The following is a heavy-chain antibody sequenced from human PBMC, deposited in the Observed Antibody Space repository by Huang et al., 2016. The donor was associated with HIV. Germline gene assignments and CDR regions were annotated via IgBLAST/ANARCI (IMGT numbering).Heavy chain of an antibody. CDR3: ARRFSSSSGYFDY. J-gene: IGHJ4*02. Sequence: VQLVQSGAEVKKPGESLKISCKGSGYSFSSYWIAWVRQMPGKGLEWMWIIFPEDSDTTSSPSFEGQGTISADKSIGTAYLQWSSLKASDTAMYYCARRFSSSSGYFDYWGQGSLVTVSS. CDR2: IFPEDSDT. V-gene: IGHV5-51*01. CDR1: GYSFSSYW. D-gene: IGHD6-6*01.